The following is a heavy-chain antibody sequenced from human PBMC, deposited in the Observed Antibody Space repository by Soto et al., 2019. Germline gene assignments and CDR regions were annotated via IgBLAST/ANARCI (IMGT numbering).Heavy chain of an antibody. CDR2: IYYSGST. CDR1: GGSISSGGYY. V-gene: IGHV4-31*03. CDR3: ASRDYDSSGTLQLDD. Sequence: PSETLSLTCTVSGGSISSGGYYWSWIRQHPGKGLEWIGYIYYSGSTYYNPSLKSRVTISVDTSKNQFSLKLSSVTAADTAVYYCASRDYDSSGTLQLDDWGQGTLVTVSS. J-gene: IGHJ4*02. D-gene: IGHD3-22*01.